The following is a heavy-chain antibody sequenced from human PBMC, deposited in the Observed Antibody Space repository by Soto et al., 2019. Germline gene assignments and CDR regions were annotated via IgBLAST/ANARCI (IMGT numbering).Heavy chain of an antibody. Sequence: PSETLSLTCTVSGGSISSYYWSWIRQPPGKGLEWIGYIYYSGSTNYNPSLKSRVTISVDTSKNQFSLKLSSVTAADTAVYYCARAQRGYSGYELDFDYWGQGTLVTVS. CDR3: ARAQRGYSGYELDFDY. V-gene: IGHV4-59*01. CDR2: IYYSGST. CDR1: GGSISSYY. J-gene: IGHJ4*02. D-gene: IGHD5-12*01.